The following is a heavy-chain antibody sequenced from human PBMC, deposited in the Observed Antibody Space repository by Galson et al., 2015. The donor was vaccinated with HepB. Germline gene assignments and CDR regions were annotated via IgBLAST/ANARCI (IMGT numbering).Heavy chain of an antibody. Sequence: PALVKPTQTLTLTCTFSGFSLTTTGVGVGWVRQPPGKALEWLALIYWNNNKRYSPSLESRLTITKDTSKNQVVLTMTNMDPVDTGTYYCAHGRGTTIPGGFDIWGQGTLVTVSS. D-gene: IGHD1/OR15-1a*01. J-gene: IGHJ3*02. CDR1: GFSLTTTGVG. V-gene: IGHV2-5*01. CDR2: IYWNNNK. CDR3: AHGRGTTIPGGFDI.